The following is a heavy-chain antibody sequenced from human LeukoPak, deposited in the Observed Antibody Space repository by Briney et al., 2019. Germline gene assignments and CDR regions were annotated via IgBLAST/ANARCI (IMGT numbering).Heavy chain of an antibody. CDR2: IIPLFDTV. D-gene: IGHD4-23*01. Sequence: SVKVSCKASGDTFSNYAISWVRQAPGQGLEWMGGIIPLFDTVNYAQKFQGRVTITADESTSTAYLELTSLRSEDTAVYYCARAFNQLLPNCFDPWGQGTLVTVSS. J-gene: IGHJ5*02. CDR1: GDTFSNYA. CDR3: ARAFNQLLPNCFDP. V-gene: IGHV1-69*13.